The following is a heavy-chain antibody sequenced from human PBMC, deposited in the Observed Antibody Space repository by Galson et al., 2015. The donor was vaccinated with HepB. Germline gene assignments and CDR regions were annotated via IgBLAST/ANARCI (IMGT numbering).Heavy chain of an antibody. J-gene: IGHJ3*02. CDR3: ARGVVVELLDDAFDI. CDR1: GYTFTSYA. CDR2: INTNTGNP. D-gene: IGHD2-15*01. V-gene: IGHV7-4-1*02. Sequence: SVKVSCKASGYTFTSYAMNWVRQAPGQGLEWMGWINTNTGNPTYAQGFTGRFVFSLDTSVSTAYLQISSLKAEDTAVYYCARGVVVELLDDAFDIWGQGTMVTVSS.